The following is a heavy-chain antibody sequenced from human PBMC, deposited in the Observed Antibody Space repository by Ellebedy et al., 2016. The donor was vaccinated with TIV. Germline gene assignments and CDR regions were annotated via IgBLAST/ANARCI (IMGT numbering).Heavy chain of an antibody. CDR3: AREGAAAGPFDAFDI. V-gene: IGHV1-3*01. J-gene: IGHJ3*02. CDR1: GYTFTSYA. D-gene: IGHD6-13*01. CDR2: INAGNGNT. Sequence: ASVKVSCKASGYTFTSYAMHWVRQAPGQRLEWMGWINAGNGNTKYSQKFQGRVTITRDTSASTAYMELSSLRSEDTAVYYCAREGAAAGPFDAFDIWGQGTMVTVSS.